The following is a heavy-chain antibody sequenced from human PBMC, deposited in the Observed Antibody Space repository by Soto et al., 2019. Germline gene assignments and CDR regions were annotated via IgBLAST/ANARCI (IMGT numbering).Heavy chain of an antibody. CDR1: GCTFSSYA. Sequence: SVKVSCKASGCTFSSYAISWVRQAPGQGLEWMGGIIPIFGTANYAQKFQGRVTITADESTSTAYMELSSLRSEDTAVYYCASPTMVSDYYYGMDVWGQGTTVTVSS. CDR3: ASPTMVSDYYYGMDV. J-gene: IGHJ6*02. CDR2: IIPIFGTA. D-gene: IGHD3-10*01. V-gene: IGHV1-69*13.